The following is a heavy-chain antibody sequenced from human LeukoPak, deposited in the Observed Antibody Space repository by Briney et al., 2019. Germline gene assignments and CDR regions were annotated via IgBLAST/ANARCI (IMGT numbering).Heavy chain of an antibody. CDR1: GFTFSSYG. J-gene: IGHJ4*02. CDR3: AREFLGPGSNPAF. D-gene: IGHD3-3*01. Sequence: GGSLRLSCAASGFTFSSYGMHWVRQAPGQGLEWVALIWHDGSHKFYSNSVRGQFTISRDNSKNTVYLQMNNLRPDDTAVYYCAREFLGPGSNPAFGAQGPLATV. CDR2: IWHDGSHK. V-gene: IGHV3-33*08.